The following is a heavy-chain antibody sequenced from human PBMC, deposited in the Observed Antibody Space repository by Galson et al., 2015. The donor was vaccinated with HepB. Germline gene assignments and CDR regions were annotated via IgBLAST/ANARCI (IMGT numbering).Heavy chain of an antibody. D-gene: IGHD6-19*01. CDR3: ARSIAVAGAFDY. CDR2: ISYDGSNK. CDR1: GFTFSSYG. Sequence: SLRLSCAASGFTFSSYGMHWVRQAPGKGLEWVAVISYDGSNKYYADSVKGRFTISRDNSKNTLYLQMNSLRAEDTAVYYCARSIAVAGAFDYWGQGTLVTVSS. J-gene: IGHJ4*02. V-gene: IGHV3-30*03.